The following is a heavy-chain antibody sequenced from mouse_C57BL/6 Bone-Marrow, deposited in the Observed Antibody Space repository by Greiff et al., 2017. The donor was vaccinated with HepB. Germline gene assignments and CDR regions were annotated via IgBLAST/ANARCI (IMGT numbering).Heavy chain of an antibody. Sequence: EVKVVESGGGLVQPGGSLKLSCAASGFTFSDYGMAWVRQAPRKGPEWVAFISNLAYSIYYADTVTGRFTISRENAKNTLYLEMSSLRSEDTAMYYCARGGDDGYPWFAYWGQGTLVTVSA. CDR2: ISNLAYSI. V-gene: IGHV5-15*01. D-gene: IGHD2-3*01. J-gene: IGHJ3*01. CDR1: GFTFSDYG. CDR3: ARGGDDGYPWFAY.